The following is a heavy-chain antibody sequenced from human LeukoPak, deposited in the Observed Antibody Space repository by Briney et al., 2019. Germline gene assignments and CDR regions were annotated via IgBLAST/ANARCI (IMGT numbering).Heavy chain of an antibody. Sequence: GGSLRLSCAASGFTFNSCGVHWVRQAPGKGLEWVAVIWYDGSNKYYADSVKGRFTISRDNSKNTLYLQMSSLRAEDTAVYYCVKVGTAMDPFDYWGQGTLVTVSS. D-gene: IGHD5-18*01. CDR2: IWYDGSNK. J-gene: IGHJ4*02. V-gene: IGHV3-30*02. CDR1: GFTFNSCG. CDR3: VKVGTAMDPFDY.